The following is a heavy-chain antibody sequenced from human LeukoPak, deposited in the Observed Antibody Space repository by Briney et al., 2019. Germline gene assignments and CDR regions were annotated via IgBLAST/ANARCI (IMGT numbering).Heavy chain of an antibody. V-gene: IGHV4-4*02. Sequence: SGTLSLTCAVSGGSISSSNWWSWVRQPPGKGLEWIGEIYHSGSTNYNPSLKSRVTISVDKSKNQFSLKLSSVTAADTAVYYCARADYGDYAPYFENWGQGSLVSVSS. CDR2: IYHSGST. CDR1: GGSISSSNW. J-gene: IGHJ4*02. D-gene: IGHD4-17*01. CDR3: ARADYGDYAPYFEN.